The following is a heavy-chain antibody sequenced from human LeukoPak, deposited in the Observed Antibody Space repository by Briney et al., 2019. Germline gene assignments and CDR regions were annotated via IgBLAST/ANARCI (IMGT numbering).Heavy chain of an antibody. V-gene: IGHV4-34*01. J-gene: IGHJ6*04. Sequence: SETLSLTCAVYGGSFSGYYWSWIRQPPGKGLEWIGEVNHSGSTNYNPSLKSRVTISVDTSKSQFSLKLSSVTAADTAVYYCASGRAVAGRNYYGMDVWGKGTTVTVSS. CDR3: ASGRAVAGRNYYGMDV. D-gene: IGHD6-19*01. CDR1: GGSFSGYY. CDR2: VNHSGST.